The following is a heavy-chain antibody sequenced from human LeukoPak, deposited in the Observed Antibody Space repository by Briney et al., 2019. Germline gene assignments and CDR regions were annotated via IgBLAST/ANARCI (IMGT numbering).Heavy chain of an antibody. CDR3: TREPRSPEDGRTFDY. CDR2: MNPNNNDT. D-gene: IGHD5-24*01. V-gene: IGHV1-8*03. J-gene: IGHJ4*02. CDR1: GYTFTSYD. Sequence: GSVTVSCKASGYTFTSYDINWVRQAPGQGLDWMGWMNPNNNDTGFAQKFQGRVTITWNPSITTASMELSSLRSEDTAVYFCTREPRSPEDGRTFDYWGQGTLVTVSS.